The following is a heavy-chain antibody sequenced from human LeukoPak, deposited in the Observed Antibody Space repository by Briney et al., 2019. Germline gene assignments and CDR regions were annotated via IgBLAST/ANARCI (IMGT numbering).Heavy chain of an antibody. J-gene: IGHJ3*02. CDR2: VNQDGSEK. CDR3: AKDFHRLGEFDAFDI. V-gene: IGHV3-7*03. D-gene: IGHD3-16*01. Sequence: QPGGSLRLSCAASGFTFSNYEMNWVRQAPGKGLEWVANVNQDGSEKYFVDSVKGRFTISRDNAKNSLYLQMNSLRAEDTALYYCAKDFHRLGEFDAFDIWGQGTMVTVSS. CDR1: GFTFSNYE.